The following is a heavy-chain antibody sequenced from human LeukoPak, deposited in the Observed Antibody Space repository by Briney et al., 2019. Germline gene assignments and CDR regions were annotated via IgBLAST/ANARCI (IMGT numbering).Heavy chain of an antibody. J-gene: IGHJ4*02. V-gene: IGHV4-59*01. CDR3: ARDTSPETLGV. CDR2: MYYSGST. CDR1: GDSIESYY. Sequence: SETLSLTCTVSGDSIESYYWSWIRQPPGKGLEWIGYMYYSGSTNYNPSLESRVTISVDTSKNQFSLELSAVTAADTAIYFCARDTSPETLGVWGQGTLVTVCS. D-gene: IGHD3-3*01.